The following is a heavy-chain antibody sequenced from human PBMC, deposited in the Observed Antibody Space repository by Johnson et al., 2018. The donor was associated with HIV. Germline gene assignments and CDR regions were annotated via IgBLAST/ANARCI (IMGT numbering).Heavy chain of an antibody. CDR3: AKDRKLRRGNGGWVENAFDI. J-gene: IGHJ3*02. D-gene: IGHD1-7*01. Sequence: VQLVESGGVVVQPGGSLRLSCAASGFTFDDYAMHWVRQAPGKGLEWVSLLSWDGGSTYSADSVKGRFTISRGNSKNSLYLQMNSLRAEDTALYYCAKDRKLRRGNGGWVENAFDIWGQGTMVTVSS. CDR1: GFTFDDYA. V-gene: IGHV3-43D*03. CDR2: LSWDGGST.